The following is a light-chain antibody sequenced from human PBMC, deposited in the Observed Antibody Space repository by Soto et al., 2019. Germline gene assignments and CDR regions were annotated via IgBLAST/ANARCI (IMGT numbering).Light chain of an antibody. J-gene: IGKJ4*01. CDR1: QSVSSSY. CDR2: GAS. V-gene: IGKV3-20*01. Sequence: EIVLTQSPGTLSLSPGERATLSCRASQSVSSSYLAWYQQKTGQAPRLLIYGASSRATGIPDRFSGSGSGTVFTFIISRLEPEDFAVYYCQQYGSSPYTFGGGTKVDIK. CDR3: QQYGSSPYT.